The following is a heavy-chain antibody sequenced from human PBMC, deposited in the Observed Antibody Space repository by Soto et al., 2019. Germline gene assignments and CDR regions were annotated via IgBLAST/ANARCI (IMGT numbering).Heavy chain of an antibody. CDR3: ARSIAARLNWFDP. Sequence: EVQLVESGGGVVQPGGSLRLSCAASGFTFSSYWMSWVRQAPGKGLEWVANIKQDGSEKYYVDSVKGRFTISRDNAKNSLYLQMNSLRAEDTAVYYCARSIAARLNWFDPWGQGTLVTVSS. D-gene: IGHD6-6*01. CDR1: GFTFSSYW. J-gene: IGHJ5*02. V-gene: IGHV3-7*01. CDR2: IKQDGSEK.